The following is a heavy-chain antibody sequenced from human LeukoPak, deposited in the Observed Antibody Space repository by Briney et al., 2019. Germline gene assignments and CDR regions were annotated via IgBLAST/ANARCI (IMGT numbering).Heavy chain of an antibody. D-gene: IGHD2-15*01. CDR1: GYTLTELS. CDR3: ATTTLGYCSGGSCYGFDY. J-gene: IGHJ4*02. Sequence: GASVKVSCKVSGYTLTELSMHWVRQAPGKGLEWMGGFDPEDGETIYARKFQGRVTMTEDTSTDTAYMELSSLRSEGTAVYYCATTTLGYCSGGSCYGFDYWGQGTLVTVSS. CDR2: FDPEDGET. V-gene: IGHV1-24*01.